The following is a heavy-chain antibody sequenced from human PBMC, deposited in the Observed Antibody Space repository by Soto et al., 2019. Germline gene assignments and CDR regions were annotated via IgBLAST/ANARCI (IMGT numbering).Heavy chain of an antibody. J-gene: IGHJ5*02. Sequence: EVQLLESGGGLVQPGGSLRLSCAASGFTFSSYAMSWVRQAPGKGLEWVSAISGSGGSTYYADSVKGRFTISRDNSKNALNLQMDSLRAEDTAVYYCAKMNGDYVFGWFDPWGQGTLVTVSS. CDR2: ISGSGGST. CDR1: GFTFSSYA. D-gene: IGHD4-17*01. CDR3: AKMNGDYVFGWFDP. V-gene: IGHV3-23*01.